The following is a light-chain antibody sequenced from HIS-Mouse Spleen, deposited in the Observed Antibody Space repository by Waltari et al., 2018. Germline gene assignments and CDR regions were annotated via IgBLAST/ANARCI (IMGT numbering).Light chain of an antibody. CDR3: QQYGSSPRT. CDR2: GAS. J-gene: IGKJ2*01. Sequence: ESVFTQSPGTLSLSPGERATLSCRASQSVSSSYLAWYQQKPGQAPRLLIYGASSRATGIPDRFSGSGSGTDFTLTISRLEPEDFAVYYCQQYGSSPRTFGQGTKLEIK. V-gene: IGKV3-20*01. CDR1: QSVSSSY.